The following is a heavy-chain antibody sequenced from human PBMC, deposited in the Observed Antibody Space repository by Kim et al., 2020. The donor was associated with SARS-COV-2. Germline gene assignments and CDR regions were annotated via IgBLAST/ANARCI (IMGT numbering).Heavy chain of an antibody. D-gene: IGHD3-22*01. V-gene: IGHV3-48*02. CDR3: ARVDYYDSSGSDAFDI. Sequence: GGSLRLSCAASGFTFSSYSMNWVRQAPGKGLEWVSYISSSSSTIYYADSVKGRFTISRDNAKNSLYLQMNSLRDEDTAVYYCARVDYYDSSGSDAFDIWGQGTMVTVSS. CDR1: GFTFSSYS. CDR2: ISSSSSTI. J-gene: IGHJ3*02.